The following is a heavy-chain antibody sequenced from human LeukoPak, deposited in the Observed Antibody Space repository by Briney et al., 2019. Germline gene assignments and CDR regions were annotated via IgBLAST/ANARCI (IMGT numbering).Heavy chain of an antibody. CDR3: ARDFVRWPYYYYGMDV. CDR2: INPNSGDT. J-gene: IGHJ6*02. V-gene: IGHV1-2*04. D-gene: IGHD4-23*01. CDR1: GYTFTGYY. Sequence: ASVKVSCKASGYTFTGYYMHWVRQAPGQGLEWMGWINPNSGDTNYAQKFQGWVTMTRDTSISTAYMELSRLRSDDTAVYYCARDFVRWPYYYYGMDVWGQGTTVTVSS.